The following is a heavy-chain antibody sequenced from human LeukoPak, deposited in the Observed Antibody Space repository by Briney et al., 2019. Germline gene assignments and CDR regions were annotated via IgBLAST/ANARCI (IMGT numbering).Heavy chain of an antibody. J-gene: IGHJ6*03. CDR3: ARRRIVATIGVRVYYYYYMDV. CDR1: GYSISSGYY. Sequence: TSETLSLTCTVSGYSISSGYYWGWIRQPPGKGLEWIGSIYHSGSTYYNPSLKSRVTISVDTSKNQFSLKLSSVTAADTAVYYCARRRIVATIGVRVYYYYYMDVWGKGATVTISS. D-gene: IGHD5-12*01. CDR2: IYHSGST. V-gene: IGHV4-38-2*02.